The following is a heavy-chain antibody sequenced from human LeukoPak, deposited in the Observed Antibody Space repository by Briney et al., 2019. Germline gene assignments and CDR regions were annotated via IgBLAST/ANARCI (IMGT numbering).Heavy chain of an antibody. CDR1: GGSFSGYY. D-gene: IGHD3-22*01. Sequence: PSETLSLTCAVYGGSFSGYYCSWIRQPPGKGLEWIGEINHSVSTNYNPSLKSRVTISVDTSKNQFSLKLSSVTAADTAVYYCARGWGSGYYRHFDYWGQGTLVTVSS. V-gene: IGHV4-34*01. CDR2: INHSVST. J-gene: IGHJ4*02. CDR3: ARGWGSGYYRHFDY.